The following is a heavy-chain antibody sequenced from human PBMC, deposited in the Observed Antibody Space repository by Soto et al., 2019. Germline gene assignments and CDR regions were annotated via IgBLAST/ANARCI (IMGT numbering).Heavy chain of an antibody. CDR2: ISGSGGST. D-gene: IGHD6-19*01. V-gene: IGHV3-23*01. Sequence: EVQLLESGGGLVQPGGSLRLSCAASGFTFSSYAMSWVRQAPGKGLEWVSAISGSGGSTYYADSVKGRFTISRDNSKNTLYLQMNSLRAEDTAVYYCAKDIAVAGTKRGYYYYGMDVWGQGTTVTVSS. J-gene: IGHJ6*02. CDR3: AKDIAVAGTKRGYYYYGMDV. CDR1: GFTFSSYA.